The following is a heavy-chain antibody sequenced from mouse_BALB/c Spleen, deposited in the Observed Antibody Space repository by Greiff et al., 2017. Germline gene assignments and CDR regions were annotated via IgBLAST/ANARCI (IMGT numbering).Heavy chain of an antibody. CDR2: ISSGGSYT. Sequence: EVQLQQSGGDLVKPGGSLKLSCAASGFTFSSYGMSWVRQTPDTRLEWVATISSGGSYTYYPDSVKGRFTISRDNAKNTLYLQMSSLKSEDTAMYYCARRTRSYDAMDYWGQGTSGTVSS. V-gene: IGHV5-6*01. CDR3: ARRTRSYDAMDY. J-gene: IGHJ4*01. CDR1: GFTFSSYG.